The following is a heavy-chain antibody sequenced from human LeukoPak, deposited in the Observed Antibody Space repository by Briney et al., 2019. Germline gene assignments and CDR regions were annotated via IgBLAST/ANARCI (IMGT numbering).Heavy chain of an antibody. CDR1: GYTFTSYY. Sequence: GASVKVSCKASGYTFTSYYMHWARQAPGQGLEWMGWINPNSGVTNYAQKLQGRVTMTTDTSTSTAYMELRSLRSDDTAMYYCARVPIPEVLWFGEEQGGYYYYYMDVWGKGTTVTISS. D-gene: IGHD3-10*01. J-gene: IGHJ6*03. CDR2: INPNSGVT. CDR3: ARVPIPEVLWFGEEQGGYYYYYMDV. V-gene: IGHV1-2*02.